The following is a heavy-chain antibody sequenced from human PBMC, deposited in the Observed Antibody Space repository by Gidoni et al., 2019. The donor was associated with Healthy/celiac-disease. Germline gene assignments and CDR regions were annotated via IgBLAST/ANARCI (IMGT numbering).Heavy chain of an antibody. D-gene: IGHD5-18*01. CDR1: AFPFSSYG. Sequence: QVQLVDSGGGVLPPGSSLRLSCAASAFPFSSYGMNWVRQAPGKGVGWLAVRSYDGSNKDYADTVKGRFNSSRDNSKNTLYMQMNSLGAEDTAVYYCAKALSYGYGSDYLDYWGQGTLVTVSS. CDR2: RSYDGSNK. J-gene: IGHJ4*02. V-gene: IGHV3-30*18. CDR3: AKALSYGYGSDYLDY.